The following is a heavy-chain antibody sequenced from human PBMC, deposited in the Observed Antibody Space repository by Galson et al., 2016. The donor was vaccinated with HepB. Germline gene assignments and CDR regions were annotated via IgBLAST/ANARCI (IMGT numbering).Heavy chain of an antibody. CDR3: TTGRRGSWYVWFDP. V-gene: IGHV1-24*01. Sequence: SVKVSCKVSGHTLTNFSMHWVRQAPGKGLEWMGSFDPEDGETVYAQKFQGRVTMTEDTSIDTAYMELRSLTSDDTAVYYCTTGRRGSWYVWFDPWGQGTPVTVSA. D-gene: IGHD6-13*01. CDR1: GHTLTNFS. CDR2: FDPEDGET. J-gene: IGHJ5*02.